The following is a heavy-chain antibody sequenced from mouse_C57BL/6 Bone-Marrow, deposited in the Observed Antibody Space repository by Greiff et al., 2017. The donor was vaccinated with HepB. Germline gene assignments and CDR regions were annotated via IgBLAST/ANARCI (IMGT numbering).Heavy chain of an antibody. CDR3: ARNYYGSSYVFLYYYAMDY. CDR2: IWTGGGT. CDR1: GFSLTSYA. D-gene: IGHD1-1*01. V-gene: IGHV2-9-1*01. J-gene: IGHJ4*01. Sequence: VKLVESGPGLVAPSQSLSITCTVSGFSLTSYAISWVRQPPGKGLEWLGVIWTGGGTNYNSALKSRLSISKDNSKSQVFLKMNSLQTDDTARYYCARNYYGSSYVFLYYYAMDYWGQGTSVTVSS.